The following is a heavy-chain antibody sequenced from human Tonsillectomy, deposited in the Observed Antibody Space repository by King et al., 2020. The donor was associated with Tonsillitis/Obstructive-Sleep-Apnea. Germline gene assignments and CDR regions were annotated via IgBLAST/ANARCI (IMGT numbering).Heavy chain of an antibody. D-gene: IGHD3-3*01. J-gene: IGHJ4*02. CDR2: MHYSGST. Sequence: QLQASGPGLVPPSEPLSLTCPVSGGSISSYSWSWIRQPPGKGLAWLGFMHYSGSTTYNPSLTSRVPLSVDTSKTPFSLKLSSVTAADTAVYSCARHYFAFWSGSKSEVDCWGQGTLVTVSS. CDR1: GGSISSYS. V-gene: IGHV4-59*01. CDR3: ARHYFAFWSGSKSEVDC.